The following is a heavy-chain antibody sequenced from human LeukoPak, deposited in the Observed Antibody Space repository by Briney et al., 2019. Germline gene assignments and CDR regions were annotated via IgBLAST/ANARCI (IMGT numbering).Heavy chain of an antibody. CDR2: IYYSGST. V-gene: IGHV4-39*01. CDR3: ARGRVRYYDFWSGYYPGGSEFDY. CDR1: GGSISSNSYY. Sequence: PSETLSLTCAVSGGSISSNSYYWGWIRQPPGKGLEWIGSIYYSGSTYYNPSLKSRVTISVDTSKNQFSLKLSSVTAADTAVYYCARGRVRYYDFWSGYYPGGSEFDYWGQGTLVTVSS. J-gene: IGHJ4*02. D-gene: IGHD3-3*01.